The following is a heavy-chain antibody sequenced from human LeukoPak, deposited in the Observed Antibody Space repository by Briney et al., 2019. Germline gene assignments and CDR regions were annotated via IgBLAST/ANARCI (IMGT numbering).Heavy chain of an antibody. V-gene: IGHV1-18*01. Sequence: ASVKVSCRASGYTFTSYGISWVRQAPGQGLEWMGWISAYNGNTNYAQKLQGRVTMTTDTSTSTAYMELRSLRSDDTAVYYCARGVGGSGSYYSSGTYYFDYWGQGTLVTVSS. CDR1: GYTFTSYG. J-gene: IGHJ4*02. D-gene: IGHD3-10*01. CDR2: ISAYNGNT. CDR3: ARGVGGSGSYYSSGTYYFDY.